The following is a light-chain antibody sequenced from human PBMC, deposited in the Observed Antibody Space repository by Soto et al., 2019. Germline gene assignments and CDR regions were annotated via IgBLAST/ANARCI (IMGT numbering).Light chain of an antibody. J-gene: IGLJ3*02. CDR2: DVN. V-gene: IGLV2-14*01. CDR1: SSDVGAYNY. Sequence: QSALTQPASVSGSPGQSITISCTGTSSDVGAYNYVSWCQQHPGKAPKLIIYDVNHRPSGVSVRFSGSKSGNTASLTISGLQADDEAYYYCTSYTTSSTGVIGGGTKLTVL. CDR3: TSYTTSSTGV.